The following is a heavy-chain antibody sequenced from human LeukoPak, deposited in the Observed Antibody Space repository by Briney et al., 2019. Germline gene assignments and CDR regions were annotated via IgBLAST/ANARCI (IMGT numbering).Heavy chain of an antibody. D-gene: IGHD3-3*01. Sequence: SETLSLTCTVSGGTLSSSSYYWGWVRQPPGKGLEWVGGIYYSRTTYYNPSLKSRVTISVDTSKSQFSLRLTSVTAADTAVYYCARHVRFLEWLSSYYFDYWGQGTLVTVSS. CDR1: GGTLSSSSYY. CDR2: IYYSRTT. J-gene: IGHJ4*02. V-gene: IGHV4-39*01. CDR3: ARHVRFLEWLSSYYFDY.